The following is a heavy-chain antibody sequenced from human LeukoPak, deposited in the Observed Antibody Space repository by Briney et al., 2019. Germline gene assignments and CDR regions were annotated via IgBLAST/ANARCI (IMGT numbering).Heavy chain of an antibody. CDR3: AKDPGASVSGFDMDV. D-gene: IGHD2-8*02. Sequence: PGGSVRLSCAASGFTFRNYGMHWVRQATGKGLEWVSFIWSDGNNRFYADSVKGRFTISRDNSKNMLYLQMDSLRPDDTALYYCAKDPGASVSGFDMDVWGKGTTVIVSS. CDR1: GFTFRNYG. J-gene: IGHJ6*03. V-gene: IGHV3-30*02. CDR2: IWSDGNNR.